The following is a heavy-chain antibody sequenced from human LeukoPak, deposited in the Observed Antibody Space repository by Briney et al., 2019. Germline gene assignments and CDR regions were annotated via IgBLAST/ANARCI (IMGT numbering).Heavy chain of an antibody. CDR3: ARDFGYCSSTSCYGENYFDY. CDR2: INPNSGGT. J-gene: IGHJ4*02. Sequence: ASVKVSCKASGYTFTGYYMHWVRQAPGQGLEWMGWINPNSGGTNYAQKFQGRVTMTRDTSISTAYMELSRLRSDGTAVCYCARDFGYCSSTSCYGENYFDYWGQGTLVTVSS. V-gene: IGHV1-2*02. D-gene: IGHD2-2*01. CDR1: GYTFTGYY.